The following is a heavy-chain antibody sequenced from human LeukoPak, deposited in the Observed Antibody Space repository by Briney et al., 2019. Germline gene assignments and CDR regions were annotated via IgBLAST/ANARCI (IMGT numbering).Heavy chain of an antibody. CDR2: IRSKANSYAT. D-gene: IGHD5-12*01. CDR3: AKTVATLDY. CDR1: GFTFSGSA. V-gene: IGHV3-73*01. J-gene: IGHJ4*02. Sequence: GGSLRLSCAASGFTFSGSAMHWVRQASGKGLEWVGRIRSKANSYATAYAASVKGRFTISRDNSKNTLYLQMNSLRAEDTAVYYCAKTVATLDYWGQGTLVTVSS.